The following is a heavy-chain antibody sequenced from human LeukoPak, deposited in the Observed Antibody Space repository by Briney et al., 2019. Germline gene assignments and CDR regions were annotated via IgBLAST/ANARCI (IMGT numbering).Heavy chain of an antibody. CDR3: ASGHDGPGYSSGWYDDVY. Sequence: ASVKVSCKASGYTFTSYGISWVRQAPGQGLEWMGWISAYNGNTNYAQKLQGRVTMTTDTSTSTAYMELRSLRSDDTAVYYCASGHDGPGYSSGWYDDVYWGHGTLVTVSS. CDR2: ISAYNGNT. D-gene: IGHD6-19*01. V-gene: IGHV1-18*01. J-gene: IGHJ4*01. CDR1: GYTFTSYG.